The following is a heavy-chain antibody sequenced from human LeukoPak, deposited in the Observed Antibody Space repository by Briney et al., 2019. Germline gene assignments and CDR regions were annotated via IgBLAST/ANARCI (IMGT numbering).Heavy chain of an antibody. CDR3: AKDQAYSSGWYPDFDY. CDR1: GFSFGTYT. CDR2: ILGSGGGT. Sequence: GGSLRLSCGASGFSFGTYTMSWARQSPGKGLEWVSGILGSGGGTYYADSVKGRFTISRDNSKNTLYLQMNSLRAEDTAVYYCAKDQAYSSGWYPDFDYWGQGTLVTVSS. D-gene: IGHD6-19*01. J-gene: IGHJ4*02. V-gene: IGHV3-23*01.